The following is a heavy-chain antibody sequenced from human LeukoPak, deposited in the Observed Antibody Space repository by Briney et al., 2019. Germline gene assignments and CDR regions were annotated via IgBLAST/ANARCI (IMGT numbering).Heavy chain of an antibody. CDR1: GYSISSGYY. CDR2: IYHSGST. CDR3: AVTYYYDSSGYYNFDY. V-gene: IGHV4-38-2*02. Sequence: SETLSLTCTVSGYSISSGYYWGWIRQPPGKGLEWIGSIYHSGSTYYNPSLKSRVTISVDTSKNQFSLKLSSVTAADTAVYYCAVTYYYDSSGYYNFDYWGQGTLVTVSS. D-gene: IGHD3-22*01. J-gene: IGHJ4*02.